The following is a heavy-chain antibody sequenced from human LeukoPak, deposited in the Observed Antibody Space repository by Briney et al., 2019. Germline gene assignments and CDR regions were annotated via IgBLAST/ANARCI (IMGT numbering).Heavy chain of an antibody. CDR3: ARVTGYMIEDYFDY. D-gene: IGHD3-22*01. CDR1: GGSISSGSYY. V-gene: IGHV4-61*02. J-gene: IGHJ4*02. CDR2: IYTSGST. Sequence: SQTLSLTCTVSGGSISSGSYYWSWIRQPAGKGLEWIGRIYTSGSTNYNPSLKSRVTISVETSKSQFSLKLSSVTAADTAVYYCARVTGYMIEDYFDYWGQGTLVTVSS.